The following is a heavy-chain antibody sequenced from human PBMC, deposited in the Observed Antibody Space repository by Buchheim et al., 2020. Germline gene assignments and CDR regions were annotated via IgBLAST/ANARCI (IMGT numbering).Heavy chain of an antibody. J-gene: IGHJ4*02. CDR2: ISGSGGST. CDR3: AKDAVWGSYRALFDY. Sequence: EVQLLESGGGLVQPGGSLRLSCAASGFTFSSYPMSGVRQAPGKGLEWVSAISGSGGSTYYADSVKGRFTIYRENSKNRLYLQMNSLRAEDTAVYYCAKDAVWGSYRALFDYWGQGTL. D-gene: IGHD3-16*02. V-gene: IGHV3-23*01. CDR1: GFTFSSYP.